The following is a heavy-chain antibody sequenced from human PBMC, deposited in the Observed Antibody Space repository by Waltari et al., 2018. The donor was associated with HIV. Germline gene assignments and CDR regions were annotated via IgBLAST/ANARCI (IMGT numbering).Heavy chain of an antibody. J-gene: IGHJ4*02. D-gene: IGHD1-26*01. Sequence: AASGFTFSSYAMSWVRQAPGKGLEWVSAISGSGSSTFYADSVKGRFTISRDNSKNTLYLQMNSLRAEDTAVFYCAKDIVGATNYWGQGTLVTVSS. CDR1: GFTFSSYA. CDR2: ISGSGSST. V-gene: IGHV3-23*01. CDR3: AKDIVGATNY.